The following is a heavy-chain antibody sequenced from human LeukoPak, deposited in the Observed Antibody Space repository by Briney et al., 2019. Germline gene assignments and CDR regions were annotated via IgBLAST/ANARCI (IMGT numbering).Heavy chain of an antibody. CDR3: ARHDYPVKHYSLDF. CDR1: SGLNYRYQ. V-gene: IGHV4-4*07. D-gene: IGHD3-16*01. CDR2: IYTTGKT. Sequence: PAETLSLLCTLCSGLNYRYQGGGLRQPAGRGLEWIGRIYTTGKTDYNPSLKSRLTISVDTSKRQFSLNLRSVTAADTAIYYCARHDYPVKHYSLDFWSQGTLVTVSS. J-gene: IGHJ4*02.